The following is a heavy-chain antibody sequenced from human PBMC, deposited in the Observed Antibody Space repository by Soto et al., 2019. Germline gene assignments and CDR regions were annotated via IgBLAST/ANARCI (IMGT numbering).Heavy chain of an antibody. Sequence: GSLRLSGAASGFTFSSNYMSWVRQAPGKGLEWVSVIYSGGSTYYADSVKGRFTISRDNSKNTLYLQMNSLRAEDTAVYYCARGDYYDCSGYPDYWGQGTLVTVSS. CDR3: ARGDYYDCSGYPDY. CDR2: IYSGGST. V-gene: IGHV3-53*01. D-gene: IGHD3-22*01. CDR1: GFTFSSNY. J-gene: IGHJ4*02.